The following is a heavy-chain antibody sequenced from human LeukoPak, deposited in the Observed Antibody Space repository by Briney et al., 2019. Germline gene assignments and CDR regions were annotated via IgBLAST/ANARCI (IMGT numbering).Heavy chain of an antibody. CDR2: ISESGRYI. V-gene: IGHV3-21*01. Sequence: GGSLRLSCAASGFTFSSYSLNWVRQAPGTGLEWVSSISESGRYIYFRASLKGRFTVSRDNAENSLYLQMNGLRVEDTAVYYCARGHSGSYQRTDAFDIWGRGTLVTVSS. J-gene: IGHJ3*02. CDR3: ARGHSGSYQRTDAFDI. D-gene: IGHD1-26*01. CDR1: GFTFSSYS.